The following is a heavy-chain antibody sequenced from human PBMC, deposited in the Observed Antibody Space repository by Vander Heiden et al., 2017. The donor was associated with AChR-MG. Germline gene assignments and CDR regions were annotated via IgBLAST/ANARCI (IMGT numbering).Heavy chain of an antibody. D-gene: IGHD5-12*01. Sequence: EVQLVESGGGLVQPGGSLRLSCAASGFTFSSYWMHWVRQAPGKGLVWVSRINSDGSSTSYADSVKGRFTISRDNAKNTLYLQMNSLRAEDTAVYYCAREGSGYDNDYYYYGMDVWGQGTTVTVSS. V-gene: IGHV3-74*01. CDR1: GFTFSSYW. CDR3: AREGSGYDNDYYYYGMDV. CDR2: INSDGSST. J-gene: IGHJ6*02.